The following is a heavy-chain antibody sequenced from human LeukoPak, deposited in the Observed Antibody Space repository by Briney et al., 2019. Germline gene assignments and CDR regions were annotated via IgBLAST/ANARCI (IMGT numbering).Heavy chain of an antibody. J-gene: IGHJ3*02. CDR3: ARYRRLGYYDSSGYSHDAFDI. CDR2: IYYSGST. V-gene: IGHV4-39*01. Sequence: PSETLSLTCTVSGGSISSSSYYWGWIRQPPGTGLEWIGSIYYSGSTYYNPSLKSRVTISVDTSKNQFSLKLSPVTAADTAVYYCARYRRLGYYDSSGYSHDAFDIWGQGTMVTVSS. CDR1: GGSISSSSYY. D-gene: IGHD3-22*01.